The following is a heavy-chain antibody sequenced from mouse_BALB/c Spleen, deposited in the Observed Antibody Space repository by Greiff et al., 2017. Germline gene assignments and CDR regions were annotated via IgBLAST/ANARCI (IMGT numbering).Heavy chain of an antibody. CDR3: ARGGITTATGYFDY. Sequence: VMLVESGAELVRPGVSVKISCKGSGYTFTDYAMHWVKQSHAKSLEWIGVISTYYGDASYNQKFKGKATMTVDKSSSTAYMELARLTSEDSAIYYCARGGITTATGYFDYWGQGTTLTVSS. CDR2: ISTYYGDA. CDR1: GYTFTDYA. J-gene: IGHJ2*01. V-gene: IGHV1S137*01. D-gene: IGHD1-2*01.